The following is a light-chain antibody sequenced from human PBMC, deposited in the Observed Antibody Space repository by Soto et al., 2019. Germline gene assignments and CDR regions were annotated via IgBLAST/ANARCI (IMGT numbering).Light chain of an antibody. CDR1: SSDVGAYNY. CDR3: SSYTSSSTLDVV. CDR2: DVS. V-gene: IGLV2-14*01. Sequence: QSVLTQPASVSGSPGQSITISCTGTSSDVGAYNYVSWYQQHPGKAPKLMIYDVSNRPSGVSNRFSGSKSGNTASLTISGLQAEDEADYHCSSYTSSSTLDVVFGGGTKVTVL. J-gene: IGLJ2*01.